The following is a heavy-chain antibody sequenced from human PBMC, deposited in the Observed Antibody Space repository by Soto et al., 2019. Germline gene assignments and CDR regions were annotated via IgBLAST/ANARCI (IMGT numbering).Heavy chain of an antibody. CDR1: GGSISSSNW. Sequence: PSETLSLTCAVSGGSISSSNWWSGVRQPPGKGLEWIGEIYHSGSTNYNPSLKSRVTISVDKSKNQFSLKLSSVTAADTAVYYCARDSPGIAAAGSFNWFDPWGQGTLVTVSS. D-gene: IGHD6-13*01. CDR3: ARDSPGIAAAGSFNWFDP. V-gene: IGHV4-4*02. J-gene: IGHJ5*02. CDR2: IYHSGST.